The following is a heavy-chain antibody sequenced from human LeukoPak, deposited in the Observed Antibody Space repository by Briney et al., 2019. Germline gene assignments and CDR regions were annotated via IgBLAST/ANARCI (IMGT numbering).Heavy chain of an antibody. CDR1: GFTFSSHA. J-gene: IGHJ4*02. D-gene: IGHD3-10*01. CDR3: ARDLAFMVRGVSLDY. V-gene: IGHV3-30-3*01. Sequence: GRSLRLSCAASGFTFSSHAMHWVRQAPGKGLEWVAVISYDGSNKYYADSVKGRFTISRDNSKNTLYLQMNSLRAEDTAVYYCARDLAFMVRGVSLDYRGQGTLVTVSS. CDR2: ISYDGSNK.